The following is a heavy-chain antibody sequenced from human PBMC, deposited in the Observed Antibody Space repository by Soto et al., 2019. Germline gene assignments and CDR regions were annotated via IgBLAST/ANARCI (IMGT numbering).Heavy chain of an antibody. Sequence: EVQLVESGGGLVQPGGSLRLSCAASGFTVSSYYMSWVRQAPGKGLEWVSVIYSAGSADFADSVKGRFTISRDNSKNTRYLQMSSLRAEDTAVYYCARVPSSSDHYFDYWGQGTLVTVSS. D-gene: IGHD6-13*01. CDR3: ARVPSSSDHYFDY. CDR1: GFTVSSYY. J-gene: IGHJ4*02. V-gene: IGHV3-66*01. CDR2: IYSAGSA.